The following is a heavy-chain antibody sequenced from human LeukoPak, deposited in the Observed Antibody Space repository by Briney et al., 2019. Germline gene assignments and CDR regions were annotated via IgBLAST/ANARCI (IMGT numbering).Heavy chain of an antibody. CDR2: ISSSSSYI. Sequence: GGSLRLSCAASGFTFSSYSMNWVRRAPGEWLEWVSSISSSSSYISDAASVKGRFTSSRDNAKNSLFLQMNSLRADDTAVYFCARDLFWSRYSVGHFPYYMDVWGNGTTVSVSS. CDR1: GFTFSSYS. D-gene: IGHD3-3*01. V-gene: IGHV3-21*01. CDR3: ARDLFWSRYSVGHFPYYMDV. J-gene: IGHJ6*03.